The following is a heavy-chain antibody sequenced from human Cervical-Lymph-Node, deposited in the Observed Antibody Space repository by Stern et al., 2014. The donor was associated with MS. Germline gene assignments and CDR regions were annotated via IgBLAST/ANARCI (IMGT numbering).Heavy chain of an antibody. Sequence: VQLEESGGGVVQPGGSLRLSCAAAGFTFSSYGMHWVRQAPGKGLEWVAVICDDGSNKYYADYVKGRFAISRDNSKNTLYLQMNSLRAEDTAVYYCAREGGSSWFQYCFDYWGQGTLVTVSS. CDR1: GFTFSSYG. CDR2: ICDDGSNK. V-gene: IGHV3-33*01. D-gene: IGHD6-13*01. CDR3: AREGGSSWFQYCFDY. J-gene: IGHJ4*02.